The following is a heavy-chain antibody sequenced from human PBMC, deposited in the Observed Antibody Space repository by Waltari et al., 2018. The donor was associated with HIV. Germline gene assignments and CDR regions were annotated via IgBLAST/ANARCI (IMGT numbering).Heavy chain of an antibody. V-gene: IGHV4-31*03. CDR1: GGSISSGGYY. CDR2: IYYSGNA. Sequence: QVQLQESGPGLVKPSQTLSLTCTVSGGSISSGGYYWSWIRKHPGKGLEWIGYIYYSGNAYYNPSLKTRATISVDTSKNQFSLKLRSVTAADTAVYNCARDSPAGFEYWGQGTLVTVSS. J-gene: IGHJ4*02. CDR3: ARDSPAGFEY. D-gene: IGHD2-2*01.